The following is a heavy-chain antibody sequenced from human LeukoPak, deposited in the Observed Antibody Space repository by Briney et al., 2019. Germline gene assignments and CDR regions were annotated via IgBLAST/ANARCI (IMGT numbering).Heavy chain of an antibody. J-gene: IGHJ6*02. D-gene: IGHD2-2*02. CDR3: ARVCAWLGSSGCYTGYYYSMDV. V-gene: IGHV1-2*06. Sequence: ASVKVSCKASGYTFTGYYIHWVRQAPGQGLEWVGRINPNSGGTNYAQKFQGRLTMTGDTSISTAYMELSSLRSDDTAVYYCARVCAWLGSSGCYTGYYYSMDVWGQGTTVAVSS. CDR2: INPNSGGT. CDR1: GYTFTGYY.